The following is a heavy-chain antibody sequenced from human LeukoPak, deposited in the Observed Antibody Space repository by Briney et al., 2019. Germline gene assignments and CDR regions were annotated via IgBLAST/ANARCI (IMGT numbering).Heavy chain of an antibody. J-gene: IGHJ5*02. CDR2: ISTGDEI. Sequence: GGSLRLSCAASGFTVTSNSMNWVRQAPGKGQEWVSVISTGDEIHYAESVRGRFTISRDSSSNTLSLHMNSLRVEDTAIYYCATSQGPGNHWFDPWGQGTLVTVSS. CDR1: GFTVTSNS. V-gene: IGHV3-53*01. CDR3: ATSQGPGNHWFDP.